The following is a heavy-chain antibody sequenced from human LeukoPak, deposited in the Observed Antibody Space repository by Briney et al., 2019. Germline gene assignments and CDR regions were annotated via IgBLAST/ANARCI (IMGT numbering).Heavy chain of an antibody. V-gene: IGHV1-18*01. Sequence: GASVKVSCKASGYTFTSYGISWVRQAPGQGLEWMGWISAYNGNTNYAQRLQGRVTMTTDTSTSTAYMELRSLRSDDTAVYYCARVPRARFERSGGGYYFDYWGQGTLVTVSS. D-gene: IGHD2-15*01. CDR1: GYTFTSYG. J-gene: IGHJ4*02. CDR2: ISAYNGNT. CDR3: ARVPRARFERSGGGYYFDY.